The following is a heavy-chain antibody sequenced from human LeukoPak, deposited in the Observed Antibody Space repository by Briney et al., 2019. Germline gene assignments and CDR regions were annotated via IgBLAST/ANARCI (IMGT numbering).Heavy chain of an antibody. CDR3: ARAPHSSGSGYYFDY. J-gene: IGHJ4*02. CDR1: GYTFTSYY. CDR2: INPSGGST. Sequence: ASVKVSCKASGYTFTSYYMYWVRQAPGQGLEWMGIINPSGGSTSYAQKFQGRVTMTRDTSTSTVYMELSSLRSEDTAVYYCARAPHSSGSGYYFDYWGQGTLVTVSS. V-gene: IGHV1-46*01. D-gene: IGHD6-19*01.